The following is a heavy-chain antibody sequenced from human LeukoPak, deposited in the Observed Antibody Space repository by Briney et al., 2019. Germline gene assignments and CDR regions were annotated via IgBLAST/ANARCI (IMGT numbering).Heavy chain of an antibody. Sequence: ASVKVSCKASGYTFTRYGISWVRQAPGQGLEWRGGISAYNGNTNYAQKLQGRVTMTTGTSTSTAYMELRSLRSDDTAVYYCARDKVVVPAAISYFEYDWFDPWGQGTLVTVSS. V-gene: IGHV1-18*01. CDR1: GYTFTRYG. D-gene: IGHD2-2*01. CDR2: ISAYNGNT. J-gene: IGHJ5*02. CDR3: ARDKVVVPAAISYFEYDWFDP.